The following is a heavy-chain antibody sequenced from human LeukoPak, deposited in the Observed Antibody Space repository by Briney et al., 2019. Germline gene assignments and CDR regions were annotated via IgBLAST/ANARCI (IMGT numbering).Heavy chain of an antibody. CDR1: GYXFTGYY. V-gene: IGHV1-2*02. CDR3: ARVALAAGYRLEWYYFDY. Sequence: AASVKVSCKASGYXFTGYYIHWVRQAPGQGLEWMGWINPNSGGTHYAQKFQGRVTMTRDTSINTFYMELSSLRSDDTAVYYCARVALAAGYRLEWYYFDYWGQGTLVTVSS. J-gene: IGHJ4*02. D-gene: IGHD2-2*01. CDR2: INPNSGGT.